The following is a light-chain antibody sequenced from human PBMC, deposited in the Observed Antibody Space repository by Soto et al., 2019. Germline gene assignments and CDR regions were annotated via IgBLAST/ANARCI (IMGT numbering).Light chain of an antibody. V-gene: IGKV1-39*01. CDR3: EQSYSTPPLT. J-gene: IGKJ4*01. CDR1: QSISSY. Sequence: DIQMTQSPSSLSASVGDRVTITCRASQSISSYLSWYQQKQGKAPKLLICAASSLQSGVPSRFSGSGAGTDFTLTISSLQSEDFATYYCEQSYSTPPLTFGGGTKVEIK. CDR2: AAS.